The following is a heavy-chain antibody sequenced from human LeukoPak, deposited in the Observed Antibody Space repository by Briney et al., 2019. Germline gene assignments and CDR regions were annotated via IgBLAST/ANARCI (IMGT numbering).Heavy chain of an antibody. CDR2: IRNDGSDK. J-gene: IGHJ4*02. Sequence: GGSLRLSCAASGFTFSSYDMHWVRQAPGKGLEWVAFIRNDGSDKYYADSVKGRFTISRDNSKNTLYLQINSLRAEDTAVYYCARGDDFWSGYTDYWGQGTLVTVSS. CDR3: ARGDDFWSGYTDY. D-gene: IGHD3-3*01. CDR1: GFTFSSYD. V-gene: IGHV3-30*02.